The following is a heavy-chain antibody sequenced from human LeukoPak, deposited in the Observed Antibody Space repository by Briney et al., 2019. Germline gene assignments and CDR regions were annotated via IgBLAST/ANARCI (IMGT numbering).Heavy chain of an antibody. CDR3: AKHNWNYEDSYYYYGMDF. J-gene: IGHJ6*02. D-gene: IGHD1-7*01. CDR2: ISGSGAYP. V-gene: IGHV3-23*01. CDR1: GFTFSSYA. Sequence: GGSLRLSCAASGFTFSSYAMSWVRQAPGKGLEWISAISGSGAYPSYADSVKGRFTISRDNSKNTLYLQMNSLRAEDTAVYYCAKHNWNYEDSYYYYGMDFWGQGTTVTVSS.